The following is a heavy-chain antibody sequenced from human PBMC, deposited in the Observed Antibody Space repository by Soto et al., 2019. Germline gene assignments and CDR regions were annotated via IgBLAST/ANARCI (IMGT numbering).Heavy chain of an antibody. Sequence: PSETLSLTCTVSGDSVSSSYTYWIRQPPGKGLEWMGYIYYSGNSNYNPSLKSRVTMSVDTTKNQVSLKLSSATAADTAIYYCARAPYASGPTYVASWGQGALVTVSS. J-gene: IGHJ4*02. CDR2: IYYSGNS. CDR3: ARAPYASGPTYVAS. V-gene: IGHV4-59*02. CDR1: GDSVSSSY. D-gene: IGHD3-10*01.